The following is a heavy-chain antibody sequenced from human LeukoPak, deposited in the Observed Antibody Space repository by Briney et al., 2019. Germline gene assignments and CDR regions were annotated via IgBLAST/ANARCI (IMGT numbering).Heavy chain of an antibody. V-gene: IGHV3-23*01. Sequence: GGSLRLACAASGFTFSSYVMSWVRQAPGKGLEWVSGKCGSGGSTSYAVSVKGRFTISRDNSKNTLYLRMNSPRAEDTAVYYCAREVSLVWAPDPYYMDVWGKGTTVTVSS. CDR3: AREVSLVWAPDPYYMDV. CDR1: GFTFSSYV. CDR2: KCGSGGST. D-gene: IGHD3-10*01. J-gene: IGHJ6*03.